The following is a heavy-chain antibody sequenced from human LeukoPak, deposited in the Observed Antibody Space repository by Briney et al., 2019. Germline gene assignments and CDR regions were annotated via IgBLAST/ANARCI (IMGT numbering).Heavy chain of an antibody. D-gene: IGHD5-12*01. V-gene: IGHV1-2*02. CDR1: GYTFTGYY. CDR3: ARDLFVVGGYDDY. Sequence: ASVKVSCKASGYTFTGYYMHWVRQAPGQGLEWMGWINPNSGGTYYAQKFQGRVTMTRDTSISTAYMELSRLRSDDTAVYYCARDLFVVGGYDDYWGQGTLVTVSS. J-gene: IGHJ4*02. CDR2: INPNSGGT.